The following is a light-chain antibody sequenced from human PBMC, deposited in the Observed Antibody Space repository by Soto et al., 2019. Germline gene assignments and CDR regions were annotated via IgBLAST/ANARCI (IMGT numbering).Light chain of an antibody. Sequence: DIQMTQSPSSLSASVGDRVTITCQARQDISNYLNWYQQKPGKAPKLLIYDASNLESGVPSSFSGSGSGTDFTFTISSLQLEDIATYYCQQYDNLPFTFGPGTKVHIQ. CDR3: QQYDNLPFT. CDR2: DAS. CDR1: QDISNY. J-gene: IGKJ3*01. V-gene: IGKV1-33*01.